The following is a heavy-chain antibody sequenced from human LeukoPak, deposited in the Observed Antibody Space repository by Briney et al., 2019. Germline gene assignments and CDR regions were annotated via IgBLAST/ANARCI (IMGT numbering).Heavy chain of an antibody. D-gene: IGHD5-18*01. CDR1: GYTFTCYY. Sequence: GASVKVSCKASGYTFTCYYMHWVRQAPGQGLEWMGRINPNSGGTNYAQKFQGRVTMTRDTSISTAYMELSRLRSDDTAVYYCARDRGADTAMVSLGKWKYNWFDPWGQGTLVTVSS. CDR3: ARDRGADTAMVSLGKWKYNWFDP. J-gene: IGHJ5*02. CDR2: INPNSGGT. V-gene: IGHV1-2*06.